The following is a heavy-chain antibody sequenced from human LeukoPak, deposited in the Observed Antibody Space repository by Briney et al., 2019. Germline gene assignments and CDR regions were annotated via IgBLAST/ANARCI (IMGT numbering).Heavy chain of an antibody. Sequence: PSETLSLTCAVYGGSFSGYYWSWICQPPGKGLEWIGEINHSGSTNYNPSLKSRVTISVDTSKNQFSLKLSSVTAADTAVYYCARHPEYSSSGDYWGQGTLVTVSS. CDR2: INHSGST. CDR1: GGSFSGYY. D-gene: IGHD6-6*01. CDR3: ARHPEYSSSGDY. V-gene: IGHV4-34*01. J-gene: IGHJ4*02.